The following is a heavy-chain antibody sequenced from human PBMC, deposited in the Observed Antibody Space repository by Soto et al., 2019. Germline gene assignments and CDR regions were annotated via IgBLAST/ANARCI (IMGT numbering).Heavy chain of an antibody. CDR3: ARGRDCSSTSCYSRWFDP. Sequence: SETLSLTCTVSGGSISSGGYYWSWIRQHPGKGLEWIGYIYYSGSTYYNPSLKSRVTISVDTSKNQFSLKLSSVTAADTAVYYCARGRDCSSTSCYSRWFDPWGQGTLVTVSS. D-gene: IGHD2-2*01. CDR1: GGSISSGGYY. J-gene: IGHJ5*02. CDR2: IYYSGST. V-gene: IGHV4-31*03.